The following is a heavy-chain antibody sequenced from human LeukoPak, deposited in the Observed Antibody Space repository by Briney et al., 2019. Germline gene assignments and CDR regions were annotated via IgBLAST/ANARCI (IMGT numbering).Heavy chain of an antibody. Sequence: PGGSLRLSCAASGFSFIRYGMNWVRQAPGTGLEWVAFISYDGNNRYYADSVKGRFTISRDNSKNTLYLQVNSLRGEDTALYYCAEDSTQYCSATSCEYYDGLDVWGQGTTVTVSS. J-gene: IGHJ6*02. CDR3: AEDSTQYCSATSCEYYDGLDV. D-gene: IGHD2-2*01. CDR2: ISYDGNNR. CDR1: GFSFIRYG. V-gene: IGHV3-30*18.